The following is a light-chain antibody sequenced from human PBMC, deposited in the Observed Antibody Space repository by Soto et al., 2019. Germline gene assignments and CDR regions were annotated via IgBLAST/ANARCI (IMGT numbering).Light chain of an antibody. Sequence: SVLPQPASVSGSPGQSITISCTGTSSDVGGYNYVSWYQQHPGKAPKLMICDVSNRPSGVSNRFSGSKSGNTASLTISGLQAEDEADYYCSSYTSSSTLVFGTGTKVTVL. V-gene: IGLV2-14*01. CDR3: SSYTSSSTLV. CDR2: DVS. J-gene: IGLJ1*01. CDR1: SSDVGGYNY.